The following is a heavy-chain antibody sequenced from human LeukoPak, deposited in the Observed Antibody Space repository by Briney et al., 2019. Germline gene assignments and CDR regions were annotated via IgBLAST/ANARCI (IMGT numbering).Heavy chain of an antibody. V-gene: IGHV3-21*01. Sequence: GGSLRLSCAASGFTFSSYSMNWVGQAPGKGLEWVSSISSSSYIYYADSVKGRFTISRDNAKNSLYLQMNSLRAEDTAVYYCARDYAGQQRDYWGQGTLVTVSS. CDR2: ISSSSYI. D-gene: IGHD6-13*01. J-gene: IGHJ4*02. CDR1: GFTFSSYS. CDR3: ARDYAGQQRDY.